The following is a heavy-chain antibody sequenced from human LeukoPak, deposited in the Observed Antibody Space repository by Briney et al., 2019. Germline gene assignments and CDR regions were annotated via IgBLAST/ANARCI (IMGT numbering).Heavy chain of an antibody. V-gene: IGHV3-23*01. CDR1: GFTFSNYA. J-gene: IGHJ4*02. Sequence: PGGSLRLSCAASGFTFSNYAMMWVRQAPGKRLEWVSSITGSGDGTYYADSVRGRFTISRDNSENTLYLQLNSLRADDTAVYFCVKGFVHPTYYFAYWGQGTLVTVSS. CDR3: VKGFVHPTYYFAY. D-gene: IGHD3-10*01. CDR2: ITGSGDGT.